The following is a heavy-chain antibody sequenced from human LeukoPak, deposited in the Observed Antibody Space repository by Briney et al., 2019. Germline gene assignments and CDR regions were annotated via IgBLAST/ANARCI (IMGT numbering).Heavy chain of an antibody. J-gene: IGHJ4*02. CDR3: ARVNINNWHSCDY. D-gene: IGHD1-1*01. V-gene: IGHV4-4*02. Sequence: SETLSLTCAVSGGSISSNNWWGWVRQPPGKGLVWIGEIYHSGSPNYNPSLKSRVTISVDKSRNHFSLNLSSVTVADTAVYYCARVNINNWHSCDYWGQGTLVTVSS. CDR2: IYHSGSP. CDR1: GGSISSNNW.